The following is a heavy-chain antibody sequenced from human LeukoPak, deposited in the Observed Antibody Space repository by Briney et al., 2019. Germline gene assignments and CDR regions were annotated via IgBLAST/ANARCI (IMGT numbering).Heavy chain of an antibody. CDR2: IYYSGST. Sequence: SETLSLTCTVSGGSISSGGYYWSWIRQHPGKGLEWIGYIYYSGSTYYNPSLKSRVTISVDTSKNQFSLKLSSVTAADTAVYYCARGHTTQKPRYSSSWTPYNWLDPWGQGTLVTVSS. V-gene: IGHV4-31*03. CDR3: ARGHTTQKPRYSSSWTPYNWLDP. D-gene: IGHD6-13*01. CDR1: GGSISSGGYY. J-gene: IGHJ5*02.